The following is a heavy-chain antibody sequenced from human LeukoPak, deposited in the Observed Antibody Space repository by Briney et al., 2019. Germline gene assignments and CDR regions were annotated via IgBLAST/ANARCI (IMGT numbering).Heavy chain of an antibody. CDR2: IYHSGST. J-gene: IGHJ4*02. CDR3: ARDANTYYYDSSGYLIDY. Sequence: SETLSLTCTVSGYSISSGYYWGWIRQPPGKGLEWIGSIYHSGSTYYNPSLKSRVTISVDTSKNQFSLKLSSVTAADTAVYYCARDANTYYYDSSGYLIDYWGQGTLVTVSS. D-gene: IGHD3-22*01. V-gene: IGHV4-38-2*02. CDR1: GYSISSGYY.